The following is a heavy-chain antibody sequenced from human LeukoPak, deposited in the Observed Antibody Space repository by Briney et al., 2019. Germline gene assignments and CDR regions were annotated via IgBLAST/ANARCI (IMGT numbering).Heavy chain of an antibody. V-gene: IGHV3-23*01. D-gene: IGHD3-10*01. CDR2: ICGSGGST. CDR3: AKPPAMVRGVGEFDP. Sequence: GGSLRLSCAASGFTFSSYAMSWVRQAPGKGLEWVSDICGSGGSTYYADSVKGRFTISRDNSKNTLYLQMNSLRAEDTAVYYCAKPPAMVRGVGEFDPWGQGTLVTVSS. J-gene: IGHJ5*02. CDR1: GFTFSSYA.